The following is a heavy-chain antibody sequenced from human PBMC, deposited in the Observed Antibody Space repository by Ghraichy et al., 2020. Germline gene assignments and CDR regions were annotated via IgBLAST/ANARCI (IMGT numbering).Heavy chain of an antibody. CDR1: GFTFSSYA. CDR3: ARGGWVVVAAIFDY. Sequence: GGSLRLSCAASGFTFSSYAMHWVRQAPGKGLEWVAVISYDGSNKYYADSVKGRFTISRDNYKNTLYLQMNSLRAEDTAVYYCARGGWVVVAAIFDYWGQGTPVTVSS. V-gene: IGHV3-30-3*01. D-gene: IGHD2-15*01. J-gene: IGHJ4*02. CDR2: ISYDGSNK.